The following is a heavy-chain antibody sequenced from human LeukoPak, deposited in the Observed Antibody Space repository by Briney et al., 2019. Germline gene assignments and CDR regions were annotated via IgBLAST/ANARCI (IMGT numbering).Heavy chain of an antibody. Sequence: SETLSLTCTVSGGSISSYYWSWIRQPPGKGLEWIGSIYYSGSTYYNPSLKSRVTISVDTSKNQFSLKLSSVTAADTAVYYCARGPREGFYYDSSGYYPDFDYWGQGTLVTVSS. J-gene: IGHJ4*02. D-gene: IGHD3-22*01. CDR3: ARGPREGFYYDSSGYYPDFDY. CDR1: GGSISSYY. CDR2: IYYSGST. V-gene: IGHV4-59*12.